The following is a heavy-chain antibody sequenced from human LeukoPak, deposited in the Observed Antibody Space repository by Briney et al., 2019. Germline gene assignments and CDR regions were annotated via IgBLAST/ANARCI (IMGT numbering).Heavy chain of an antibody. V-gene: IGHV3-49*04. CDR3: TISYYDGSLYTDF. CDR1: GLTFCGDA. Sequence: GGSLRLSCTASGLTFCGDAGSWVPQAPGKGLEWVGFIRSNASGGTTEYAASVKGRFVISRDDSKSIAYLQMNSLKREDTGVYYCTISYYDGSLYTDFSGPGAPVTVSS. D-gene: IGHD3-22*01. CDR2: IRSNASGGTT. J-gene: IGHJ4*03.